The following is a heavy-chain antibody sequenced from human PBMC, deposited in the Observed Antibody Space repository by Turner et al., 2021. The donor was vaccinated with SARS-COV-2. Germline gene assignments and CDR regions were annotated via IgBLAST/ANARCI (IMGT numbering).Heavy chain of an antibody. J-gene: IGHJ4*02. Sequence: QVQLVQSGGGVVHPGRSLRPSCAASRFTFSSYGMHWVRQAPGKGLAWVALRSYDGSNKYYADSVKDRFTISRDNSKNTLYLQMNSLRAEDTAVYYCAKTIGSYYDSSGYYQYFDYWGQGTLVTVSS. CDR2: RSYDGSNK. CDR3: AKTIGSYYDSSGYYQYFDY. V-gene: IGHV3-30*18. CDR1: RFTFSSYG. D-gene: IGHD3-22*01.